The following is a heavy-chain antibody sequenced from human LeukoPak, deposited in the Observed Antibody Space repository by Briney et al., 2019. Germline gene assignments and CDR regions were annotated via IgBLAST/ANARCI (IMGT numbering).Heavy chain of an antibody. J-gene: IGHJ5*02. CDR2: INPNSGGT. Sequence: ASVKVSCKASGYTFTGYYMHWVRQAPGQGLEWMGWINPNSGGTNYAQKFQGRVTMTRDTSISTAYMELSRLRSGDTAVYYCARVTESYSSSWSWFDPWGQGTLVTVSS. V-gene: IGHV1-2*02. CDR3: ARVTESYSSSWSWFDP. D-gene: IGHD6-13*01. CDR1: GYTFTGYY.